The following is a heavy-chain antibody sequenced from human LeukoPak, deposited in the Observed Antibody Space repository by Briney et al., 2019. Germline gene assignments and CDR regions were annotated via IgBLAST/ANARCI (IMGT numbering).Heavy chain of an antibody. D-gene: IGHD3-10*01. Sequence: GGSLRLSCAASGFTFSIYPMIWARQAPGKGLEGFSSSSGSGGSTYYADSVKGRFTISRDNSKNTLYLQMNSLRAEDTAVYYCAKVLIRGALWFDPWGQGTLVTVSS. J-gene: IGHJ5*02. CDR1: GFTFSIYP. V-gene: IGHV3-23*01. CDR3: AKVLIRGALWFDP. CDR2: SSGSGGST.